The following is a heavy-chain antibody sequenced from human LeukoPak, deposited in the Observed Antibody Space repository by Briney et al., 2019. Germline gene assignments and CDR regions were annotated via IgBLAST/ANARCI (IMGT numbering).Heavy chain of an antibody. J-gene: IGHJ5*02. CDR1: GYTFTSYG. D-gene: IGHD3-22*01. V-gene: IGHV1-18*01. CDR3: ARGNNYDSSDYYSWFDP. CDR2: ISGNNGNT. Sequence: ASVKVSCKASGYTFTSYGISWVRQAPGQGLEWMGWISGNNGNTNYAQKLQGRVTMTRDTSISTAYMELSSLRSDDTALYYCARGNNYDSSDYYSWFDPWGQGTLVTVSS.